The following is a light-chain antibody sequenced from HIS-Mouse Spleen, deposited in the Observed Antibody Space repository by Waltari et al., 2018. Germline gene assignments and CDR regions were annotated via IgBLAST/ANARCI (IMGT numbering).Light chain of an antibody. V-gene: IGLV1-44*01. CDR3: AAWDDSLNGPV. CDR1: SSNIGRNT. J-gene: IGLJ3*02. Sequence: QSVLTQPPSASGTPGQSVTISCSGSSSNIGRNTVTWYPQLPGTAPKLLIYSNNQRPSGVPDRFSGSKSGTSASLAISGLQSEDEADYYCAAWDDSLNGPVFGGGTKLTVL. CDR2: SNN.